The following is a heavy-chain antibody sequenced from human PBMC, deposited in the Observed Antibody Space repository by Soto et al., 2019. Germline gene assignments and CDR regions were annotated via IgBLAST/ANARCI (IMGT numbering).Heavy chain of an antibody. V-gene: IGHV3-15*01. CDR3: TTEAAVLRYYYGSGSPPQLDY. CDR2: IKSKTDGGTT. J-gene: IGHJ4*02. CDR1: GFTFSNAW. Sequence: GGSLRLSCAASGFTFSNAWMSWVRQAPGKGLEWVGRIKSKTDGGTTDYAAPVKGRFTISRDDSKNTLYLQMNSLKTEDTAVYYCTTEAAVLRYYYGSGSPPQLDYWGQGTLVTVSS. D-gene: IGHD3-10*01.